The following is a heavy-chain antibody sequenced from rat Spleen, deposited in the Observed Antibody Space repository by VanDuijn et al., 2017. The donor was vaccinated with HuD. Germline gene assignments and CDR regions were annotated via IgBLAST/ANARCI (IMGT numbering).Heavy chain of an antibody. J-gene: IGHJ2*01. Sequence: QVQLKESGPGLVQPSQTLSLTCTVSGFSLTSYHVSWVRQPPGKGLEWMGVIWSGGSTAYNSLLKSRLSITRDISESQVFLKMNSLQTEETATYYCARADRESYAHFDHWGQGVMVTVSS. CDR3: ARADRESYAHFDH. CDR2: IWSGGST. D-gene: IGHD1-12*01. CDR1: GFSLTSYH. V-gene: IGHV2-43*01.